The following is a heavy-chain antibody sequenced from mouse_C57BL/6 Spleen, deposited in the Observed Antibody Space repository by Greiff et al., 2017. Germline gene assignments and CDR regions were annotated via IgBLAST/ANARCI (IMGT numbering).Heavy chain of an antibody. V-gene: IGHV1-15*01. CDR1: GYTFTDYE. J-gene: IGHJ1*03. D-gene: IGHD1-1*01. CDR2: IDPETGGT. Sequence: QVQLQQSGAELVRPGASVTLSCKASGYTFTDYEMHWVKQTPVHGLEWIGAIDPETGGTAYNQKFKGKAILAADKSSSTAYMELRSLTSEDSAVYYLTLIATVVATGYFDVWGTGTTVTVSS. CDR3: TLIATVVATGYFDV.